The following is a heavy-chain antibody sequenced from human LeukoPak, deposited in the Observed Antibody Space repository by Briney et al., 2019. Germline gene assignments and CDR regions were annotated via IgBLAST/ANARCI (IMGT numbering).Heavy chain of an antibody. Sequence: SVKVSYKASGGTFSSYTISWVRQAPGQGLEWMGRIIPIFGTANYAQKFQGRVTITTDESTSTAYMELSSLRSEDTAVYYCARDCGGDCYWSPTADAFDIWGQGTMVTVSS. J-gene: IGHJ3*02. CDR2: IIPIFGTA. CDR3: ARDCGGDCYWSPTADAFDI. CDR1: GGTFSSYT. V-gene: IGHV1-69*05. D-gene: IGHD2-21*02.